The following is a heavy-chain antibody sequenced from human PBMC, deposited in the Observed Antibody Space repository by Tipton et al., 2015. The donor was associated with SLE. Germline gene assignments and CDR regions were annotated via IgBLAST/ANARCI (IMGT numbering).Heavy chain of an antibody. CDR1: GDSISSGSYY. J-gene: IGHJ4*02. Sequence: TLSLTCTVSGDSISSGSYYWSWIRQSAGKGLEWIGYIYTSGSTNYNPSLKSRVTISVDTSKNQFSLKLSSVTAADTAVYYCARNPALGAFDYWGQGTLVTVSS. D-gene: IGHD2-2*01. V-gene: IGHV4-61*09. CDR2: IYTSGST. CDR3: ARNPALGAFDY.